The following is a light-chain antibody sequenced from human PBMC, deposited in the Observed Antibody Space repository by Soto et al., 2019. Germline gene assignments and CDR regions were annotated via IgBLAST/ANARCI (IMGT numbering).Light chain of an antibody. CDR2: AAS. CDR1: QGISSW. J-gene: IGKJ4*01. V-gene: IGKV1D-16*01. CDR3: QQYNSYSLT. Sequence: DIPMTQSPSSVSASFGDRVTITCRASQGISSWLAWYQQKPGKSPKLLIYAASSLQSGVPSRFSGSGSGTEFNLTISSLQTDDFATYYCQQYNSYSLTFGGGTKVDIK.